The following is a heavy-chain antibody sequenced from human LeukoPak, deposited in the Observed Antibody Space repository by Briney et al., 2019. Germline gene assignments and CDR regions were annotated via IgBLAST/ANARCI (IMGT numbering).Heavy chain of an antibody. CDR1: RFTFSNYD. CDR2: IGTAGDT. Sequence: PGGSLRLSCAASRFTFSNYDMHWVRQAAGKGLEWVSGIGTAGDTYYPGSVKGRFTISRENAKNSLYLHMNSLSAGDTAVYYCASSPAYSSSWYAIDNWGQGTLVTVSS. V-gene: IGHV3-13*01. D-gene: IGHD6-13*01. CDR3: ASSPAYSSSWYAIDN. J-gene: IGHJ4*02.